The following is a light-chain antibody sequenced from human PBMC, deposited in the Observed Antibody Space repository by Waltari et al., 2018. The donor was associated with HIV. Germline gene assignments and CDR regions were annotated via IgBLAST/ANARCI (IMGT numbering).Light chain of an antibody. J-gene: IGLJ2*01. CDR1: SGHSTYA. Sequence: QLVLTQSPSASASLGASVKLTCLLSSGHSTYAIAWHQQQPKKGPRYLLKVNGDGSHTKGDGIPDRFSGSSSGAERYLTISSRQSEDEADYYCQTWGTDSHVVFGGGTKLTVL. CDR2: VNGDGSH. CDR3: QTWGTDSHVV. V-gene: IGLV4-69*01.